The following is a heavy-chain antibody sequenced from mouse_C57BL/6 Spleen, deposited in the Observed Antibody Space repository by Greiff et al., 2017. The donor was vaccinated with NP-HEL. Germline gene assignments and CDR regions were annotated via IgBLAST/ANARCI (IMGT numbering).Heavy chain of an antibody. J-gene: IGHJ2*01. D-gene: IGHD2-5*01. Sequence: DVKLQESGPGLVKPSQSLSLTCSVTGYSITSGYYWNWIRQFPGNKLEWMGYISYDGSNNYNPSLKNRISITRDTSKNQFFLKLNSVTTEDTATYYCARVYSNWNFDYWGQGTTLTVSS. V-gene: IGHV3-6*01. CDR3: ARVYSNWNFDY. CDR2: ISYDGSN. CDR1: GYSITSGYY.